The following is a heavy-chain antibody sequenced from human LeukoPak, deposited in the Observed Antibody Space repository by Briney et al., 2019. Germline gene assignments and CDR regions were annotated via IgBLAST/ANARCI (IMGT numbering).Heavy chain of an antibody. CDR1: GYTFTSYG. Sequence: ASVKVSCKASGYTFTSYGISWVRQAPGQGLEWMGWISAYNGNTNYAQKLQGRVTMTTDTSTSTAYMELRSLRSDDTAVYYCAKTTSIAMAGTRGEYMDVWGKGTTVTVSS. V-gene: IGHV1-18*01. D-gene: IGHD6-19*01. CDR2: ISAYNGNT. CDR3: AKTTSIAMAGTRGEYMDV. J-gene: IGHJ6*03.